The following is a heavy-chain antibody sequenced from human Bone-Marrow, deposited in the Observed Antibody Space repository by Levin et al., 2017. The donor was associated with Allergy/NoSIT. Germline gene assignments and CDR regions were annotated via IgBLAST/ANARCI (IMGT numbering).Heavy chain of an antibody. J-gene: IGHJ3*02. V-gene: IGHV1-69*06. CDR3: ARTPPGGTVPKLDAFDI. CDR1: GGTFSSYA. Sequence: SVKVSCKASGGTFSSYAISWVRQAPGQGLEWMGGIIPIFGTANYAQKFQGRVTITADKSTSTAYMELSSLRSEDTAVYYCARTPPGGTVPKLDAFDIWGQGTMVTVSS. D-gene: IGHD4-17*01. CDR2: IIPIFGTA.